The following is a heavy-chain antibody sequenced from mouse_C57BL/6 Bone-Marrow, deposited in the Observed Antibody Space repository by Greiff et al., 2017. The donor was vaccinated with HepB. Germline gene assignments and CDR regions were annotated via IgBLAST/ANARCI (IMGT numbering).Heavy chain of an antibody. V-gene: IGHV14-3*01. CDR3: ALALTSTMITTTGYYYAMDY. Sequence: EVQLQQSVAELVRPGASVKLSCTASGFNIKNTYMHWVKQRPEQGLEWIGRIDPANGNTKYAPKFQGKATITADTSSNTAYLQLSSLTSEDTAIYYCALALTSTMITTTGYYYAMDYWGQGTSVTVSS. D-gene: IGHD2-4*01. CDR2: IDPANGNT. CDR1: GFNIKNTY. J-gene: IGHJ4*01.